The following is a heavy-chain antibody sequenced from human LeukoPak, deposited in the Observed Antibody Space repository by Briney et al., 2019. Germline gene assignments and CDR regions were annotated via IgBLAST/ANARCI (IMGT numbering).Heavy chain of an antibody. Sequence: PGGSLRLSCAASGFTFSGYSMNWVRQAPGKGLERVSIISSDSSHIYDTDSAKGRFTISRDNAKNSLYLQMNSLRPEDTAVYYCVRGATAVTRHLDYWGQGTLVTVSS. CDR3: VRGATAVTRHLDY. J-gene: IGHJ4*02. CDR2: ISSDSSHI. V-gene: IGHV3-21*01. CDR1: GFTFSGYS. D-gene: IGHD4-23*01.